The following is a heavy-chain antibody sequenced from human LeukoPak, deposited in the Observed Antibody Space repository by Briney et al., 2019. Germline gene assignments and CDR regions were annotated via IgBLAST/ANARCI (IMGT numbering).Heavy chain of an antibody. J-gene: IGHJ6*02. CDR3: TRDASGDTNSGPRMDV. CDR2: IKPDGSEK. V-gene: IGHV3-7*05. Sequence: GGSLRLSCAASGFPFFSYYMTWVRQAPGKGLEWVAMIKPDGSEKYYVDSVKGLFTISRDNAKNSLYLQMSSLRAEDTAVYYCTRDASGDTNSGPRMDVWGQGTTVTVSS. CDR1: GFPFFSYY. D-gene: IGHD1-26*01.